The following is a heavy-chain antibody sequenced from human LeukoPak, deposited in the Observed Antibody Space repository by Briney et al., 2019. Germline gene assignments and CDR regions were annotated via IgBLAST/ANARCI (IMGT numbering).Heavy chain of an antibody. J-gene: IGHJ4*02. CDR1: GFTFSSYW. V-gene: IGHV3-7*01. D-gene: IGHD5-18*01. Sequence: AGGSLRLSCAASGFTFSSYWMSWVRQAPGKGLEWVANIKQDGSEKNYVDSVKGRFTISRDNAKNSLSLQMNSLRVEDTAVYYRASGYNYGYRADYWGQGTLVTVSS. CDR2: IKQDGSEK. CDR3: ASGYNYGYRADY.